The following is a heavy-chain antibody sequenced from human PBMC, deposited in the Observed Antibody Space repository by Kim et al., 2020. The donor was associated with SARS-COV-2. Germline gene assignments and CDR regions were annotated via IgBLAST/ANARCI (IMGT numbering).Heavy chain of an antibody. CDR3: ARSPLVYSSSWFDY. D-gene: IGHD6-6*01. Sequence: STSLKTRLTISKDTSKNQVVLTMTNMDPVDTATYYCARSPLVYSSSWFDYWGQGTLVTVSS. J-gene: IGHJ4*02. V-gene: IGHV2-70*01.